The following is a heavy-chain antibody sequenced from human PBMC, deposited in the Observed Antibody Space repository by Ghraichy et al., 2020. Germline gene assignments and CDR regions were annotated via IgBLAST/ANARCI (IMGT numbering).Heavy chain of an antibody. CDR3: ARGRYCGGGSCYPRPYYFDS. CDR2: IYPGGST. V-gene: IGHV4-34*01. J-gene: IGHJ4*02. Sequence: SETLSLTCAVYGGPFGGYYWNLVRQSPGKGLEWIGEIYPGGSTNYNPSLESRVTISVDASRKQFSLSLFSVTAAATAIYYCARGRYCGGGSCYPRPYYFDSWGQGTLVTVSS. D-gene: IGHD2-15*01. CDR1: GGPFGGYY.